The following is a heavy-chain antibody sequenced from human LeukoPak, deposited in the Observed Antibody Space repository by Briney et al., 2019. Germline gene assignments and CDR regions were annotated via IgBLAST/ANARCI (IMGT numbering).Heavy chain of an antibody. CDR3: AREGPRGLRYFDWLLPNDY. J-gene: IGHJ4*02. Sequence: GASVKVSCKASGYTFTSYYMHWVRQAPGQGLEWMGIINPSGGSTSYAQKFQGRVTVTRDTSTSTVYMELSSLRSEDTAVYYCAREGPRGLRYFDWLLPNDYWGQGTLVTASS. CDR1: GYTFTSYY. CDR2: INPSGGST. V-gene: IGHV1-46*01. D-gene: IGHD3-9*01.